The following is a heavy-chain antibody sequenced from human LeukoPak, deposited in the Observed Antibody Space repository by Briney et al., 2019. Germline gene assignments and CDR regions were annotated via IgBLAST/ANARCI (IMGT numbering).Heavy chain of an antibody. D-gene: IGHD3-9*01. CDR1: GFTFSSYS. CDR2: ISSSSSYI. CDR3: ASSYYDILTGYYSVALDV. J-gene: IGHJ6*02. V-gene: IGHV3-21*01. Sequence: GGSLRLSCAASGFTFSSYSMNWVRQAPGKGLEWVSSISSSSSYIYYADSVKGRFTISRDNAKNSLYPQMNSLRAEDTAVYYCASSYYDILTGYYSVALDVWGQGTTVTVSS.